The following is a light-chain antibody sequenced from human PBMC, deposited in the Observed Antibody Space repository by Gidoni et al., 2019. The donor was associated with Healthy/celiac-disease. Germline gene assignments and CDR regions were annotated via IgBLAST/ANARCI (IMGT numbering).Light chain of an antibody. J-gene: IGKJ3*01. CDR3: QQYDNLPLSLT. V-gene: IGKV1-33*01. CDR2: DAS. Sequence: DIQMTQSPSSLSASVGDRVTITCQASQDISNYLNWYQQKPGKAPKLLIYDASNLETGVPSRFSGSGSGTDFTFTISSLQPEDIATYYCQQYDNLPLSLTFGPXTKVDIK. CDR1: QDISNY.